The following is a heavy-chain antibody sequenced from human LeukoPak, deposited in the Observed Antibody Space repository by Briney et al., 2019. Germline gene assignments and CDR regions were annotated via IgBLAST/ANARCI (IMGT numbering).Heavy chain of an antibody. V-gene: IGHV4-31*03. CDR2: ISNSGST. CDR1: GGSINSGGYY. J-gene: IGHJ4*02. Sequence: PSETLSLTCTVSGGSINSGGYYWSWIRQHPGKGLGWIGYISNSGSTYYHPSLRSRLSISVDTSKNQFSLRLSSVTAADTAVYYCARGGRTPDSWGQGTLVTVSS. CDR3: ARGGRTPDS.